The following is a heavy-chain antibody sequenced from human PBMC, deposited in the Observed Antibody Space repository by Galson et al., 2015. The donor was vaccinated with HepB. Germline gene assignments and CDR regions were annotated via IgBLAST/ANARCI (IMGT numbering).Heavy chain of an antibody. Sequence: LSLTCTVSGGSISSGGNYWGWTRHHPGKGLEGMGYTYYSGSTYNNPSLKSRVTISVDTSRNQFSLKMSSVTAADTAMYYCASAVVGGGYFDYCGQGTLVTVSS. D-gene: IGHD2-2*01. J-gene: IGHJ4*02. CDR3: ASAVVGGGYFDY. CDR2: TYYSGST. V-gene: IGHV4-31*03. CDR1: GGSISSGGNY.